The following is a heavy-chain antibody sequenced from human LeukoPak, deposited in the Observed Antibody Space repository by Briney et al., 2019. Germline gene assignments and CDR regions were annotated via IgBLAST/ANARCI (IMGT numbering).Heavy chain of an antibody. CDR1: GFTLSSYG. CDR3: AKSRWETYAVRAFDI. Sequence: GGSLRLSCAASGFTLSSYGMHWVRQAPGKGLEWVAVIWYDGSNKYYAGSVKGRFTISRDNSKNTLYLQMNSLRAEDTAVYYCAKSRWETYAVRAFDIWGQGTMVTVSS. D-gene: IGHD1-26*01. V-gene: IGHV3-33*06. CDR2: IWYDGSNK. J-gene: IGHJ3*02.